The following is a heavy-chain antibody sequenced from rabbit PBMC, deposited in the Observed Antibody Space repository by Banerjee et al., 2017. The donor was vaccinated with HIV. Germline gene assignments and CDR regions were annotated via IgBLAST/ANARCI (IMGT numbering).Heavy chain of an antibody. J-gene: IGHJ3*01. V-gene: IGHV1S7*01. CDR2: IDPVFGST. CDR1: GFDFSSYY. CDR3: VRDRYSYDDYGDPISSTRLDL. Sequence: LLKESGGGLVQPGGSLKLSCKASGFDFSSYYMSWVRQAPGKGLEWIGYIDPVFGSTDYASWVNGRFTISSHNAQNTLYLQLNSLTAADTATYFCVRDRYSYDDYGDPISSTRLDLWGPGTLVTVS. D-gene: IGHD2-1*01.